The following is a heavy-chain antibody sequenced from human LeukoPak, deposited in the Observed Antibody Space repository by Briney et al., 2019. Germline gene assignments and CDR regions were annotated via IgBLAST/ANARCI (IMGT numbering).Heavy chain of an antibody. Sequence: GRSLRLSCAASGFTFDDYAMHWVRQAPGKGLEWVSGISWNSGSIGYADSVKGRFTISRDNAKNSLYLQMNSLRAEDTAVYYCAKGTYSSGWYEYYFDYWGQGTLVTVSS. D-gene: IGHD6-19*01. CDR3: AKGTYSSGWYEYYFDY. CDR1: GFTFDDYA. V-gene: IGHV3-9*01. J-gene: IGHJ4*02. CDR2: ISWNSGSI.